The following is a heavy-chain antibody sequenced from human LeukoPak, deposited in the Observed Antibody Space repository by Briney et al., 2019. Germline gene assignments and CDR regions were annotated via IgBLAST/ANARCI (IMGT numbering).Heavy chain of an antibody. CDR3: ARSPSGTYYRYFDY. CDR2: ISAYNGST. CDR1: GYTFTNYG. J-gene: IGHJ4*02. D-gene: IGHD1-26*01. V-gene: IGHV1-18*01. Sequence: ASVKVSCKAAGYTFTNYGINWARQAPGQGLEWVAWISAYNGSTNYAQILQGRVTVTTDTSTSTAYMELRSLRSDDTAVYYCARSPSGTYYRYFDYWGQGTLVTVSS.